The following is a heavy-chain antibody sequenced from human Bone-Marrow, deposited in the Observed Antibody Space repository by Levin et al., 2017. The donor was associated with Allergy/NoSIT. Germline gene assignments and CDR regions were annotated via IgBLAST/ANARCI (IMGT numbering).Heavy chain of an antibody. V-gene: IGHV4-59*11. J-gene: IGHJ4*02. D-gene: IGHD1-26*01. CDR3: ARDQGGTYLGPFDY. CDR2: MYNTWTT. Sequence: SETLSLTCTVSGGSISSHYWSWIRQTPRKGLEWIGYMYNTWTTNYNPSLKSRVTISVDTSKNQFSLKLRSVTAADTAVYYCARDQGGTYLGPFDYWGQGILVTVSS. CDR1: GGSISSHY.